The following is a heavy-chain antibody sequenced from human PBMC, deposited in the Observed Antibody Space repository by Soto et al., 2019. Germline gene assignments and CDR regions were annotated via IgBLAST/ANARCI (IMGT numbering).Heavy chain of an antibody. J-gene: IGHJ6*02. CDR2: MFYSGST. CDR3: ARDKGRYDSGMDV. D-gene: IGHD3-9*01. V-gene: IGHV4-59*01. CDR1: GGSISSYY. Sequence: QVQLQESGPGLVKPSETLSLTCTVSGGSISSYYWSWIRQPPGKGLEWIGYMFYSGSTKYNPSLKRRVTISVDRSRNHFSLNLSSVTAADTAVYYCARDKGRYDSGMDVWGQGTTVTVSS.